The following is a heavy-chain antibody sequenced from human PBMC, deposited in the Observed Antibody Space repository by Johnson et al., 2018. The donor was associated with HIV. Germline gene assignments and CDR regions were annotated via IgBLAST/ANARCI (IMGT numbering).Heavy chain of an antibody. D-gene: IGHD6-19*01. J-gene: IGHJ3*02. CDR2: ISWDGGST. Sequence: VQLVESGGVVVQPGGSLRLSCAASGFTFDDYAMHWVRQAPGKGLEWVSLISWDGGSTYYADSVKGRFTISRDNSKNSLYLQMNSLRAEDTALYYCARGTGSGWSGALGALDIWGQGTMVIVSA. CDR3: ARGTGSGWSGALGALDI. CDR1: GFTFDDYA. V-gene: IGHV3-43D*03.